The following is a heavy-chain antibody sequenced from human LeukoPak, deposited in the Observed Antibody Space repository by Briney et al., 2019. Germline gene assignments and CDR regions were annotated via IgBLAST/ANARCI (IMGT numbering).Heavy chain of an antibody. Sequence: SHTLSLTCTVSGASISGYYWSWIRHHPGEGMEWIGYIRYSGTTNDHASLTRRVTISLDTSKNQFSLKLSSVTAADTAVYYCARLVRPLDSMVQGLINYWGQGTLVTVSS. CDR2: IRYSGTT. CDR1: GASISGYY. V-gene: IGHV4-59*08. J-gene: IGHJ4*02. D-gene: IGHD3-10*01. CDR3: ARLVRPLDSMVQGLINY.